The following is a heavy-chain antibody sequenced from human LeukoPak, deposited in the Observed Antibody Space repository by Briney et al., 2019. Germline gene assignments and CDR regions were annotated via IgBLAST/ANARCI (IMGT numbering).Heavy chain of an antibody. CDR3: ARYRLGWFDP. J-gene: IGHJ5*02. D-gene: IGHD6-25*01. CDR2: INSRGST. Sequence: SQTLSLTCTASGGSISSSDYFWSWIRQPAGTGLEWIGRINSRGSTNYNPSLKSRVTLSVDTSKNQFSLKLTSVTAADTAVYYCARYRLGWFDPWGQGTLVTVSS. CDR1: GGSISSSDYF. V-gene: IGHV4-61*02.